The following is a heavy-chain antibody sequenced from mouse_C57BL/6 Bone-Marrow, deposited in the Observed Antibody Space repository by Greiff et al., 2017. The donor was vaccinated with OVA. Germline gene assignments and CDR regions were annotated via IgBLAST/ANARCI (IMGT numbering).Heavy chain of an antibody. CDR1: GYTFTSYD. CDR2: IYPRDGST. Sequence: QVQLQQSGPELVKPGASVKLSCKASGYTFTSYDINWVKQRPGQGLEWIGWIYPRDGSTKYNEKFKGKATLTVDTSSSTAYMELHSLTAEDSAVCFCSVYEIFDYWGQGTTLTVSS. D-gene: IGHD1-1*01. CDR3: SVYEIFDY. J-gene: IGHJ2*01. V-gene: IGHV1-85*01.